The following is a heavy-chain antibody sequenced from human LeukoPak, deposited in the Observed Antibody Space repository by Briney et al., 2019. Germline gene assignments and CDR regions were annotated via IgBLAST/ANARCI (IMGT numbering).Heavy chain of an antibody. J-gene: IGHJ4*02. V-gene: IGHV1-18*01. CDR1: GYTFTSSG. Sequence: ASVKVSCKASGYTFTSSGISGVRQAPGQGLEWMGWISAYNGNTNYAQKLQGRVTMTTDTSTSTAYMALRSLRSDDTAVYYCARSYQPLLYGEGGYYFDYWGQGTLVTVSS. D-gene: IGHD2-2*02. CDR2: ISAYNGNT. CDR3: ARSYQPLLYGEGGYYFDY.